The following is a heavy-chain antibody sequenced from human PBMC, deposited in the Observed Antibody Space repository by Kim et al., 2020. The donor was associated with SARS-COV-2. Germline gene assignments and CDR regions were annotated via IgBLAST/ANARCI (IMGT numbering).Heavy chain of an antibody. V-gene: IGHV1-3*04. CDR1: GYTFVNYV. CDR3: ARGSGWAFDY. J-gene: IGHJ4*02. Sequence: ASVKVSCKASGYTFVNYVMHWVRQAPGQRPEWMGLISIGNDNTKFSQKFQGRVTITGDTSASTAYMELTSLRSEDTAIYYCARGSGWAFDYWGQGTLVTVAS. D-gene: IGHD6-19*01. CDR2: ISIGNDNT.